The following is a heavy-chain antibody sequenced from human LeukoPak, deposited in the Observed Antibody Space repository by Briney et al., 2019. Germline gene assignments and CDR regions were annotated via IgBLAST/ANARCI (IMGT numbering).Heavy chain of an antibody. CDR2: INHSGST. CDR1: GRSISSYY. CDR3: ARGNSNYYYMDV. V-gene: IGHV4-34*01. D-gene: IGHD4-11*01. J-gene: IGHJ6*03. Sequence: PSQTLSLTCTVSGRSISSYYWSWIRQPPGKGLEWIGEINHSGSTTYHPSLKSRVTISVDTSKNQFSLQLSSVTAADTAVYYCARGNSNYYYMDVWGKGTTATVSS.